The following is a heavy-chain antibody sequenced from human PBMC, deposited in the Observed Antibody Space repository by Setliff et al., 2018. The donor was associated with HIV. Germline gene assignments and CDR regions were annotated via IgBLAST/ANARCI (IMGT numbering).Heavy chain of an antibody. D-gene: IGHD1-1*01. V-gene: IGHV3-7*03. CDR2: IRHDGTEQ. CDR3: ARYPFSGTPRAFDI. CDR1: GFSFSSYW. Sequence: GGSLRLSCAASGFSFSSYWMTWLRQAPGKGLEWVASIRHDGTEQYYLDSVRGRFTISRDNARNSLFLQMNSLTVEDAAVYYCARYPFSGTPRAFDIWGQGTVVTVSS. J-gene: IGHJ3*02.